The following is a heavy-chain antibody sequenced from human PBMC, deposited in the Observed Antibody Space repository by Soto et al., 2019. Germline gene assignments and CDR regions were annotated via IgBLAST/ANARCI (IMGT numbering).Heavy chain of an antibody. CDR3: ARHDSGTTLAGYYYYGMDV. Sequence: PGESLKISWMGSGYMLTRSWIGWGLQLPGKGLDRMRLIYPGDSDTRYTPSFQGQHTLSADKSIRTAYLQWRSLKASDTAMYYCARHDSGTTLAGYYYYGMDVWGQGTTVTVSS. D-gene: IGHD1-7*01. CDR2: IYPGDSDT. CDR1: GYMLTRSW. V-gene: IGHV5-51*01. J-gene: IGHJ6*02.